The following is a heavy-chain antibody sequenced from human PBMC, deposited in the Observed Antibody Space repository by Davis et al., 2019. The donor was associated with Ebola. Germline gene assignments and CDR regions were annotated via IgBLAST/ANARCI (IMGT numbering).Heavy chain of an antibody. CDR2: IYSGGST. CDR3: ARSVDTPVVPYFDS. Sequence: GGSLRLSCAASGFTVSSNYMSWVRQAPGKGLEWVSVIYSGGSTYYADSVKGRFTISRDNSKNTQYLEMNRLRAEDTAVYYCARSVDTPVVPYFDSWGQGALVTVSS. J-gene: IGHJ4*02. V-gene: IGHV3-66*02. D-gene: IGHD5-18*01. CDR1: GFTVSSNY.